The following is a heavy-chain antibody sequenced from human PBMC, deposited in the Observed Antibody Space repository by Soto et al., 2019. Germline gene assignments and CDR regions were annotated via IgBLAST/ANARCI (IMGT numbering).Heavy chain of an antibody. CDR3: ARESIVGATSFDP. Sequence: SETLSLTCTVSGDSVNSGSYYWTWIRQAPGKALEWLGYIYHIGTTRYNPSIKSRATISLDTSRSQFSLRLTSVTAADTAVYFCARESIVGATSFDPWGHGTLVTVSS. D-gene: IGHD1-26*01. V-gene: IGHV4-61*01. J-gene: IGHJ5*02. CDR1: GDSVNSGSYY. CDR2: IYHIGTT.